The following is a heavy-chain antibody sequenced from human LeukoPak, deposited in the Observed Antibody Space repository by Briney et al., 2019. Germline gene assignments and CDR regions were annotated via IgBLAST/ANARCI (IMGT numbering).Heavy chain of an antibody. CDR3: AAHVLFDSNNYSFWFDP. CDR2: IHHSGGT. V-gene: IGHV4-59*08. J-gene: IGHJ5*02. CDR1: GASINNW. Sequence: SETLSLTCSVSGASINNWWSWVRQPPERGLEWIAYIHHSGGTKYNPSLRSRATISLDTSKNQVSLMLTSVTAADTAVYSCAAHVLFDSNNYSFWFDPWGQGTLVTVSP. D-gene: IGHD5/OR15-5a*01.